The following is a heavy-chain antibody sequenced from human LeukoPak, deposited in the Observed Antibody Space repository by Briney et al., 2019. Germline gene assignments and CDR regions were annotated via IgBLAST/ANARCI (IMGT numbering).Heavy chain of an antibody. V-gene: IGHV4-34*01. CDR3: ARQREVPDVEKYWYFDL. CDR1: GESFSGYY. J-gene: IGHJ2*01. CDR2: IHHSGST. Sequence: SETLSLTCAVYGESFSGYYGSWIRQPPGKGLEWIGEIHHSGSTNYNPSLKSRVTMSVDSSKNQFSPKLSSVTTADTAVYYCARQREVPDVEKYWYFDLWGRGTLVTVSS. D-gene: IGHD3-3*01.